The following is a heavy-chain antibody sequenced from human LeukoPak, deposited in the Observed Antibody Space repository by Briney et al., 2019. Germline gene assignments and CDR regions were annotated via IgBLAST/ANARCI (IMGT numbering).Heavy chain of an antibody. J-gene: IGHJ4*02. V-gene: IGHV3-48*04. CDR3: ARGSSSWYVMVYY. Sequence: GGSLRLSCAASGFTFSTYTMNWVRQAPGKGLEWVSYISSSSSTIYYADSVKGRFTISRDNAKNSLYLQVNSLRAEDTAVYYCARGSSSWYVMVYYWGQGTLVTVSS. CDR1: GFTFSTYT. CDR2: ISSSSSTI. D-gene: IGHD6-13*01.